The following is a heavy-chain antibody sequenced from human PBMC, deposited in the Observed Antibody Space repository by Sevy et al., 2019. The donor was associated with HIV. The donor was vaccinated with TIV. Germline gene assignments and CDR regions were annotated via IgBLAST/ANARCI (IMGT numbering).Heavy chain of an antibody. J-gene: IGHJ4*02. D-gene: IGHD5-18*01. V-gene: IGHV3-30-3*01. CDR1: GFTFSSYA. Sequence: GGSLRLSCAASGFTFSSYAMRWVRQAPGKGLEWVAVISYDGSNKYYADSVKGRFTISRDNSENTLYLQMNSLRAEDTAVYYCARDGVGYTAMGPFDYWGQGTLVTVSS. CDR2: ISYDGSNK. CDR3: ARDGVGYTAMGPFDY.